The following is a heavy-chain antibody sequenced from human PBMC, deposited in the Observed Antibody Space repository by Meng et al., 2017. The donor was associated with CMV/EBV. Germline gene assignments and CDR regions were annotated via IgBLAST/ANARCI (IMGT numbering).Heavy chain of an antibody. J-gene: IGHJ4*02. Sequence: FSGYDRSWIRQPPGKGLEWIGEINHSGSTNYNPSLKSRVTISVDTSKNQFSLKLSSVTAADTAVYYCARARGYDFWSGYYTDYYFDYWGQGTLVTVSS. D-gene: IGHD3-3*01. CDR1: FSGYD. CDR2: INHSGST. CDR3: ARARGYDFWSGYYTDYYFDY. V-gene: IGHV4-34*01.